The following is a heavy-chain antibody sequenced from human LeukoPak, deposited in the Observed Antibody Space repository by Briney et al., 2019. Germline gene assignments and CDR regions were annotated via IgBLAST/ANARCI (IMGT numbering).Heavy chain of an antibody. CDR1: GGSISSSRYY. D-gene: IGHD3-22*01. CDR3: ARQDSYDMALT. V-gene: IGHV4-39*01. CDR2: IYYSGST. J-gene: IGHJ5*02. Sequence: SETLSLTCTVSGGSISSSRYYWGRIRQPPGKGLEWIGSIYYSGSTYYNPSLKSRVTISVDTSKNQFSLKLGSVTAADTAVYYRARQDSYDMALTWGQGTLVTVSS.